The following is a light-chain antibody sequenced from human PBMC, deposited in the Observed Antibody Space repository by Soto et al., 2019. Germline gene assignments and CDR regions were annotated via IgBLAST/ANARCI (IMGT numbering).Light chain of an antibody. CDR1: QSVSSSY. CDR3: QQYGRSPLVT. Sequence: EIVLTQSPGTLSLSPGERATLSCRASQSVSSSYLAWYQQKPGQAPRLLIYGASSRATAIPDRFSGSGSGTDFALTSSRLETEDFAMYYCQQYGRSPLVTFGQGTRLEIK. CDR2: GAS. J-gene: IGKJ5*01. V-gene: IGKV3-20*01.